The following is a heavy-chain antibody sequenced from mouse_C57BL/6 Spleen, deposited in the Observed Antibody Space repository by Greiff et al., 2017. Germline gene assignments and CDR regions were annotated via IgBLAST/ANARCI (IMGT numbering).Heavy chain of an antibody. CDR2: IHPNSGST. J-gene: IGHJ3*01. V-gene: IGHV1-64*01. CDR1: GYTFTSYW. CDR3: ARDGDYGNSAWFAY. D-gene: IGHD2-1*01. Sequence: QVQLQQPGAELVKPGASVKLSCKASGYTFTSYWMHWVKKRPGQGLEWIGMIHPNSGSTNYNEKFKSKATLTVDKSSSTAYMQLSSLTSEDSAVYYCARDGDYGNSAWFAYWGQGTLVTVSA.